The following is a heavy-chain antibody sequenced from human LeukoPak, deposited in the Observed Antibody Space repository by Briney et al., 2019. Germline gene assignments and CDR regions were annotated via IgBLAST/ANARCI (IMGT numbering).Heavy chain of an antibody. CDR2: IIPILGIA. V-gene: IGHV1-69*04. CDR1: GGTFSSYA. CDR3: ARAWGYSYGYGY. J-gene: IGHJ4*02. Sequence: SVKVSCKASGGTFSSYAISWVRQAPGQGLEWMGRIIPILGIAKYAQKFQGRVTITADKSTSTAYMELSSLRSEDTAVYYCARAWGYSYGYGYWGQGTLVTVSS. D-gene: IGHD5-18*01.